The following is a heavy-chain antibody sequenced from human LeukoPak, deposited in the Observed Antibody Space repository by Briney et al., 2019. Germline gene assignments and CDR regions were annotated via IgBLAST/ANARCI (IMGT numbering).Heavy chain of an antibody. CDR1: GGSFSGYY. Sequence: KTSETLSLTCAVYGGSFSGYYWSWIRQPPGKGLEWIGEINHSGSTNYNPSLKSRVTISVDTSKNQFSLKLSSVTAADTAVYYCARRVHYYDTSGYSYYFDYWGQGTLVTVSS. J-gene: IGHJ4*02. CDR3: ARRVHYYDTSGYSYYFDY. D-gene: IGHD3-22*01. V-gene: IGHV4-34*01. CDR2: INHSGST.